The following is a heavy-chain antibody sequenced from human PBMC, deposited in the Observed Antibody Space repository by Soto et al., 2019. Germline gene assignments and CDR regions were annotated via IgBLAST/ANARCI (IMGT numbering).Heavy chain of an antibody. V-gene: IGHV1-2*04. CDR3: ARDSGQLNGGNPDY. CDR1: GYTFTGYY. Sequence: ASVKVSCKASGYTFTGYYMHWVRQAPGQGLEWMGWINPNSGGTNYAQKFQGWVTMTRDTSISTAYMELSRLRSDDTAVYYCARDSGQLNGGNPDYWGQGTLVTVSS. J-gene: IGHJ4*02. D-gene: IGHD2-15*01. CDR2: INPNSGGT.